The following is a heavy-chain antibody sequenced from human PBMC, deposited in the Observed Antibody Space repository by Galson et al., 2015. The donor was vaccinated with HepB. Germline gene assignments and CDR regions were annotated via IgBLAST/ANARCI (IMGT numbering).Heavy chain of an antibody. V-gene: IGHV1-46*03. J-gene: IGHJ3*02. Sequence: SVKVSCKASGYTFTSYYMHWVRQAPGQGLEWMGIINPSGGSTSYAQKFQGRVTMTRDTSTSTVYMELSSLRSEDTAVYYCATRGYSGYQDSMTFDIWGQGTMVTVSS. CDR2: INPSGGST. CDR1: GYTFTSYY. D-gene: IGHD5-12*01. CDR3: ATRGYSGYQDSMTFDI.